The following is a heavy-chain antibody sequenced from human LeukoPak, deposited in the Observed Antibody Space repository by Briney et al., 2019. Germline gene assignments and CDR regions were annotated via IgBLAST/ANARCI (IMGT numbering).Heavy chain of an antibody. V-gene: IGHV5-51*01. Sequence: GESLKISCKGSGYTFTNYWIGWVRQMPGKGLELMGIIYPGDSDTRYSPSFQGQVTISVDKSINTAYLQWSSLTASDTAMYYCARAGYSNRWDGVDYGGQGPLVTLPS. CDR3: ARAGYSNRWDGVDY. J-gene: IGHJ4*02. CDR1: GYTFTNYW. D-gene: IGHD2/OR15-2a*01. CDR2: IYPGDSDT.